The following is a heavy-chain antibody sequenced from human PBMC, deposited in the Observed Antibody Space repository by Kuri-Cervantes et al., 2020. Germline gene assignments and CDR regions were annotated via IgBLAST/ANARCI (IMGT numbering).Heavy chain of an antibody. J-gene: IGHJ6*02. D-gene: IGHD3-9*01. CDR1: GFTFSSYA. V-gene: IGHV3-23*01. CDR2: ISGSGGST. Sequence: GGSLRLSCAASGFTFSSYAMSWVRQAPGKGLEWVSAISGSGGSTYYADSAKGRFTISRDNSKNTLYLQMNSLRAEDTAVYYCARGWNYDILTGYDVYYYYGMDVWGQGTTVTVSS. CDR3: ARGWNYDILTGYDVYYYYGMDV.